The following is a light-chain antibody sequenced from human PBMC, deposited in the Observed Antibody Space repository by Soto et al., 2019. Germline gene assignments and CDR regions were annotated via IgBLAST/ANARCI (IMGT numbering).Light chain of an antibody. CDR2: AAS. CDR3: QQSFSAPQT. J-gene: IGKJ2*01. V-gene: IGKV1-39*01. Sequence: DIQMSQSPSSLSASVGDRVTITCRASQSLSNYLSWYQQKPGKPPKLLIYAASVLQSGVPSRFSGGGSGADYTLTITSLQPEDSGTYYCQQSFSAPQTFGQGTNVEI. CDR1: QSLSNY.